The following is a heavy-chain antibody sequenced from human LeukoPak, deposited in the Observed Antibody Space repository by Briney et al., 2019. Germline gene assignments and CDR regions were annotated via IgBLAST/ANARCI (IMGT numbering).Heavy chain of an antibody. CDR2: ISSSSSTI. CDR1: GFTFSSYS. D-gene: IGHD4-11*01. CDR3: ARDNPRNTLDY. J-gene: IGHJ4*02. V-gene: IGHV3-48*01. Sequence: GGSLRLSCAASGFTFSSYSMNWVRQAPGKGLEWVSYISSSSSTIYYADSVKGRFTIPRDNAKNSLYLQMNSLRAEDTAVYYCARDNPRNTLDYWGQGTLVTVSS.